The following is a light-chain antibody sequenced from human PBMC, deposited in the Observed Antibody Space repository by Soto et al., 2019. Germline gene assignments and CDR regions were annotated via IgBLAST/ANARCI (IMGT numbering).Light chain of an antibody. V-gene: IGKV3-15*01. CDR3: QQYNDLPRT. CDR2: GAS. J-gene: IGKJ1*01. Sequence: EIVMTQSPATLSVSPGERATLSCGASQSAGSNLAWYQYTPGQAPRLLIYGASTRATGIPVRFSGSGSGTEFTLTISSLQSEDFAVYYCQQYNDLPRTFGQGTKVEI. CDR1: QSAGSN.